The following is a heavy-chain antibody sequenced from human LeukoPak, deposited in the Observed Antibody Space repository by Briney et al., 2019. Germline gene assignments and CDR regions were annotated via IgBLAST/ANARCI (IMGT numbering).Heavy chain of an antibody. CDR3: ARGLTPGGFDY. CDR2: ISSSGSSI. CDR1: GFTFSDYY. J-gene: IGHJ4*02. Sequence: GGSLRLSCAAAGFTFSDYYVSWVRQAPGKWLEWVSYISSSGSSIYYADSVKGRFTISRDNAKNSLYLQMNSLKAEDTAFYYCARGLTPGGFDYWGQGTLVTVSS. V-gene: IGHV3-11*01. D-gene: IGHD2-15*01.